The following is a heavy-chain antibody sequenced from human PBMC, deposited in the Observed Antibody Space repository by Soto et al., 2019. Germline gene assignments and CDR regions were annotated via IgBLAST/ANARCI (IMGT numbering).Heavy chain of an antibody. V-gene: IGHV1-18*01. CDR3: ARDLGYSHFDVHH. D-gene: IGHD4-4*01. Sequence: QVQLVQSGAEVKKPGASVKVSCKASGYTFTNSGFSWVRQAPGQGLEWVGWIRVNNGDTHYAQKLQGRVTMTTATSTSTALMELRSLRSDDTAVYYCARDLGYSHFDVHHWGQGTLITVSS. CDR1: GYTFTNSG. J-gene: IGHJ1*01. CDR2: IRVNNGDT.